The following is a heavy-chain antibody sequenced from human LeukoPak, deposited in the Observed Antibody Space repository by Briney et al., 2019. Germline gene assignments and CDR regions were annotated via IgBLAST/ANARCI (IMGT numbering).Heavy chain of an antibody. CDR3: ARTSRDGYNRAYYFDY. J-gene: IGHJ4*02. Sequence: SSETLSLTCTVSGGSISSYYWSWTRQPAGKGLEWIGRIYTSGSTNYNPSPKSRVTMSVDTSKNQFSLKLSSVTAADTAVYYCARTSRDGYNRAYYFDYWGQGTLVTVSS. D-gene: IGHD5-24*01. CDR1: GGSISSYY. V-gene: IGHV4-4*07. CDR2: IYTSGST.